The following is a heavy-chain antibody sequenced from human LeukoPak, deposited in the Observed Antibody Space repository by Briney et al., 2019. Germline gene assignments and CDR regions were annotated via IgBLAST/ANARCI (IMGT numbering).Heavy chain of an antibody. CDR1: GGSISSYY. CDR3: AREELVANYFDY. Sequence: SETLSLTCTVSGGSISSYYWSWIRQPAGKGLEWIGRIYTSGRTNYNPSLKSRVTMSVDTSKNQFSLKLSSVTAADTAVYYCAREELVANYFDYWGQGTLVTVSS. D-gene: IGHD5-12*01. J-gene: IGHJ4*02. CDR2: IYTSGRT. V-gene: IGHV4-4*07.